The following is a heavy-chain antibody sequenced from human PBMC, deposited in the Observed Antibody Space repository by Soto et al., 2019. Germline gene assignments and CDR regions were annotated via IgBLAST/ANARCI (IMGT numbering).Heavy chain of an antibody. CDR3: ARDGSSWYDGWFDP. Sequence: QVQLVESGGGVVQPGRSLRLSCAASGFTFSSYAMHWVRQAPGKGLECVAVISYDGSNKYYADSVKGRFTISRDNSKNTLYLQMNSLRAEDTAVYYCARDGSSWYDGWFDPWGQGTLVTVSS. D-gene: IGHD6-13*01. J-gene: IGHJ5*02. V-gene: IGHV3-30-3*01. CDR2: ISYDGSNK. CDR1: GFTFSSYA.